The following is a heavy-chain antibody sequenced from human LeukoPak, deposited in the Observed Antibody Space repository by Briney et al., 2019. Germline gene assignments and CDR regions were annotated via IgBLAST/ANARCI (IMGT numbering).Heavy chain of an antibody. Sequence: PGGSLRLSCAASGFTFSSYWMSWVRQAPGKGLEWVAKINQDGSEKYYVDSVKGRFTISRDNAKNSMYLLMNSLRVEDTAVYYCVRDVLYYYGAERLFWFDPWGQGTLVTVSS. V-gene: IGHV3-7*01. CDR3: VRDVLYYYGAERLFWFDP. CDR1: GFTFSSYW. D-gene: IGHD3-10*01. CDR2: INQDGSEK. J-gene: IGHJ5*02.